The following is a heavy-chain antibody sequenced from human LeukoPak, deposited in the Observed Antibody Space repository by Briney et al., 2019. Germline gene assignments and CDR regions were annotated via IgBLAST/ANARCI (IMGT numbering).Heavy chain of an antibody. CDR2: IYYSGST. J-gene: IGHJ3*02. Sequence: SETLSLTCAVYGGSFSGYYWGWLRQPPGKGLEWFGSIYYSGSTSYNPSLKSRVTISVDTSKNQFSLKLSSVTAADTAVYYCASDLGYSSRKVAFDIWGQGTTVTVSS. D-gene: IGHD6-13*01. CDR3: ASDLGYSSRKVAFDI. V-gene: IGHV4-39*01. CDR1: GGSFSGYY.